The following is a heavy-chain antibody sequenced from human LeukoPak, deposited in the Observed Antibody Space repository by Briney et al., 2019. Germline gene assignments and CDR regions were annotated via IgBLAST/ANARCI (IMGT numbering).Heavy chain of an antibody. D-gene: IGHD1-26*01. CDR3: ARSDGAGATDY. V-gene: IGHV4-59*11. CDR1: GGSISSHY. J-gene: IGHJ4*02. Sequence: SETLSLTCSVSGGSISSHYWSWMRQPPGKGLEWIGYIYYTGSTDYNPSLKSRVTISVDTSKNRLSLKLSSVTAADAAVYYCARSDGAGATDYWGQGTLVTVSS. CDR2: IYYTGST.